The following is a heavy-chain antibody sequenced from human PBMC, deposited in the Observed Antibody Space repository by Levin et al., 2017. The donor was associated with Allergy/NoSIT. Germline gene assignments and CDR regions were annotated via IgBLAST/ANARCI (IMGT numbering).Heavy chain of an antibody. CDR3: ARVRGGCSTTSCYTDP. CDR1: GDSISSSNW. D-gene: IGHD2-2*02. V-gene: IGHV4-4*02. J-gene: IGHJ5*02. Sequence: SETLSLTCAVSGDSISSSNWWTWLRQSPGKGLEWIGEISHSGTTYYNPSLKSRVTMSVDKSKNQFALNLRSVTAADTAVYYCARVRGGCSTTSCYTDPWGQGTLVTVSS. CDR2: ISHSGTT.